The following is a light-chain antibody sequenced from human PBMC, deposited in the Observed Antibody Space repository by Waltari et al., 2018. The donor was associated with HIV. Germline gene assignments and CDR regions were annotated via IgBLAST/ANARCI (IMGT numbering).Light chain of an antibody. CDR3: SAWDSSLNVWI. V-gene: IGLV10-54*01. CDR2: RND. J-gene: IGLJ2*01. Sequence: QAGLTQPSSVSKDLGQTATLTCTGNNYNVGNAGAAWVQRFQGHPPKLLAYRNDKRPSGMSERCFACRSGNIASLNISGLRPDDEAVYYCSAWDSSLNVWIIGEGTRLTVL. CDR1: NYNVGNAG.